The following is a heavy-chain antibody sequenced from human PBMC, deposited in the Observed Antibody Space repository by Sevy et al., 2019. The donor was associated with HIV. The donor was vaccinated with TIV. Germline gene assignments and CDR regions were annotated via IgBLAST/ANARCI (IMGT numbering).Heavy chain of an antibody. Sequence: GGSLRLSCAASGFAFSTHAMHWVRQAPGKGLEWVAVISYEGTETFYAASVEGRFTISRDNSKNMLSLQINSLRPEDTAVYYCARDGGYSSSSVDYWGQGTLVTVSS. CDR1: GFAFSTHA. J-gene: IGHJ4*02. CDR3: ARDGGYSSSSVDY. D-gene: IGHD6-6*01. V-gene: IGHV3-30-3*01. CDR2: ISYEGTET.